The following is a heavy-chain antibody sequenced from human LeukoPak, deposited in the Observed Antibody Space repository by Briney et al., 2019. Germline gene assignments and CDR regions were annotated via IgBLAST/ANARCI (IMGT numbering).Heavy chain of an antibody. CDR3: TRDFLWFGDDY. Sequence: PGGSLRLSCAASGFTFSTYWMNSFSQTPGKWMEWVGFIRSKAYGGTTEYAASVKGRFTISRDDSKSIAYLQMNSLKTEDTAVYYCTRDFLWFGDDYWGQGTLVTVSS. D-gene: IGHD3-10*01. CDR2: IRSKAYGGTT. V-gene: IGHV3-49*03. CDR1: GFTFSTYW. J-gene: IGHJ4*02.